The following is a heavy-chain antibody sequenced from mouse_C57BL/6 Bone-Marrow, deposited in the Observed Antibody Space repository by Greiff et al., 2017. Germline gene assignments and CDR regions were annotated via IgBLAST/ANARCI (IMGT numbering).Heavy chain of an antibody. J-gene: IGHJ1*03. Sequence: QVQLQQSGAELARPGASVKLSCKASGYTFTSYGISWVKQRTGQGLEWIGEIYPRSGNTYYNEKFKGKATLTADKSSSTAYMELRSLTSEDSAVYFCARSKDGYPSYFDVWGTGTTVTVSS. CDR2: IYPRSGNT. D-gene: IGHD2-3*01. V-gene: IGHV1-81*01. CDR1: GYTFTSYG. CDR3: ARSKDGYPSYFDV.